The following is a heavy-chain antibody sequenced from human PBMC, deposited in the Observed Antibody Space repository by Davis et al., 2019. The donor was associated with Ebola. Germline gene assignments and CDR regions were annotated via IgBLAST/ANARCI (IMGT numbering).Heavy chain of an antibody. CDR1: GGSISGSTYY. Sequence: SETLSLTCTVSGGSISGSTYYWGWIRQPPGKGLEWIASIYYSGSTYYNPSLKSRVTISVDTSKNQFSLKLSSVTAADTAVYYCAGYGDYFLGWGQGTLVTVSS. V-gene: IGHV4-39*07. CDR3: AGYGDYFLG. CDR2: IYYSGST. J-gene: IGHJ4*02. D-gene: IGHD4-17*01.